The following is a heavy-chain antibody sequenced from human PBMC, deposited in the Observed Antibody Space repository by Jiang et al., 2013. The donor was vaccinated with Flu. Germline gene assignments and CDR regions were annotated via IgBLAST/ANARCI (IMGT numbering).Heavy chain of an antibody. CDR1: GFSLSTSGMC. CDR3: ARIPRYSYGYSDAFDI. D-gene: IGHD5-18*01. Sequence: KPTQTLTLTCTFSGFSLSTSGMCVSWIRQPPGKALEWLALIDWDDDKYYSTSLKTRVTISKDTSKNQVVLTMTNMDPVDTATYYCARIPRYSYGYSDAFDIWGQGTMVTVSS. CDR2: IDWDDDK. V-gene: IGHV2-70*01. J-gene: IGHJ3*02.